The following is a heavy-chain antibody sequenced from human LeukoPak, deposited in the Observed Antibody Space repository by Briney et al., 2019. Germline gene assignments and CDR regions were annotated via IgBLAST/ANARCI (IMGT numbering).Heavy chain of an antibody. V-gene: IGHV4-39*01. CDR2: LYYTGST. CDR1: GGSISSTSYY. D-gene: IGHD3-10*01. Sequence: SETLSLTCTVSGGSISSTSYYWAWTRQPPGKGLQWIGTLYYTGSTYYNPSLKSRVTISADTSKNQFSLKLSSVTDADTAVYYCARSVRGAMSGYYYYMDVWGKGTTVTISS. J-gene: IGHJ6*03. CDR3: ARSVRGAMSGYYYYMDV.